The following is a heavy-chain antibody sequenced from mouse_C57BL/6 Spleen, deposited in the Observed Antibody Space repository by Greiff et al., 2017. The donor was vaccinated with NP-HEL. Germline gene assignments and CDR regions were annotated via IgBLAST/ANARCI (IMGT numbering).Heavy chain of an antibody. J-gene: IGHJ4*01. Sequence: VQLQQSGPVLVKPGASVKMSCKASGYTFTDYYMNWVKQSHGKSLEWIGVINPYNGGTSYNQKFKGKATLTVDKSSSTAYMELNSLTSEDSAVYYCARERDTYYYGSSYGYYAMDYWGQGTSVTVSS. CDR1: GYTFTDYY. CDR2: INPYNGGT. V-gene: IGHV1-19*01. D-gene: IGHD1-1*01. CDR3: ARERDTYYYGSSYGYYAMDY.